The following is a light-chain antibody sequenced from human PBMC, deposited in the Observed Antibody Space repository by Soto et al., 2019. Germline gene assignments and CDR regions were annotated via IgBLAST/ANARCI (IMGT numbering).Light chain of an antibody. V-gene: IGKV1-39*01. Sequence: DIQMTQSPSSLSASVGDRVTITCRASQSISSYLNWYQQKPGKAPKLLIYAASSLQSGLPSRFSGSESGTDFTLTISSLQPEDFATYYCQHSYSSPLTFGGGTKVEIK. J-gene: IGKJ4*01. CDR3: QHSYSSPLT. CDR1: QSISSY. CDR2: AAS.